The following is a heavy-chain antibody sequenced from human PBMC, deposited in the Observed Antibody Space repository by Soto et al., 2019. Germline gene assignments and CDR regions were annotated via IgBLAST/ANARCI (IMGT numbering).Heavy chain of an antibody. CDR3: AKDLGITGSSGYYYRAEYFQH. Sequence: GGSLRLSCAASGFTFSSYAMSWVRQAPGKGLEWASAISGSGGSTYYADSVKGRFTISRDNSKNTLYLQMNSLRAEDTAVYYCAKDLGITGSSGYYYRAEYFQHWGQGTLVTVSS. V-gene: IGHV3-23*01. CDR2: ISGSGGST. D-gene: IGHD3-22*01. CDR1: GFTFSSYA. J-gene: IGHJ1*01.